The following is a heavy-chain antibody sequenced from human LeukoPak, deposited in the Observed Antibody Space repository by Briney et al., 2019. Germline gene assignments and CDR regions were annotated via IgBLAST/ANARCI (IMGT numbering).Heavy chain of an antibody. CDR1: GFPFSSYW. D-gene: IGHD2-2*01. Sequence: PGGSLRLSCAASGFPFSSYWMSWFRQAPGKGLEWVANIKQDGSDKYYVDSVKGRFTISRDNPKNSLYLQVNSLRADDTAVYYCARGLLYRRTSCLDYWGQGTLVTVSS. CDR2: IKQDGSDK. V-gene: IGHV3-7*01. J-gene: IGHJ4*02. CDR3: ARGLLYRRTSCLDY.